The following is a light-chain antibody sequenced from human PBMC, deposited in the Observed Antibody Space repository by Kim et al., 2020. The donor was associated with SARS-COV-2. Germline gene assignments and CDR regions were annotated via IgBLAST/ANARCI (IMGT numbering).Light chain of an antibody. CDR2: QDS. CDR1: KLGDKY. V-gene: IGLV3-1*01. Sequence: VAPGQTASITCAGDKLGDKYACWYQQKPGQAPVLVIYQDSKRPSGIPERFSGSNSGNTATLTISGTQAMDEADYYCQAWDSSTEVFGTGTKVTVL. CDR3: QAWDSSTEV. J-gene: IGLJ1*01.